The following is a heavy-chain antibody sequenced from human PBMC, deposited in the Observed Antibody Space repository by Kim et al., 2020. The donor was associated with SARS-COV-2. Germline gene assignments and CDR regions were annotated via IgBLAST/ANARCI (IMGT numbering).Heavy chain of an antibody. V-gene: IGHV4-59*01. CDR3: ASSRDGYNPTFDY. J-gene: IGHJ4*02. CDR1: GGSISSYY. CDR2: IYYSGST. D-gene: IGHD5-12*01. Sequence: SETLSLTCTVSGGSISSYYWSWIRQPPGKGPEWIGYIYYSGSTNYNPSLKSRVTISVDTSKNQFSLKLSSVTAADTAVYYCASSRDGYNPTFDYWGQGTLVTVSS.